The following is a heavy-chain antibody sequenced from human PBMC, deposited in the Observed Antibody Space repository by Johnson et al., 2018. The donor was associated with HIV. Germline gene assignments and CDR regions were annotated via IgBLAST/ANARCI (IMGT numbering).Heavy chain of an antibody. CDR1: GFTVSSNY. CDR2: ISYDGNNK. CDR3: ARVGYSSFEI. V-gene: IGHV3-33*08. D-gene: IGHD6-13*01. J-gene: IGHJ3*02. Sequence: VQLVESGGGLIQPGGSLRLSCAASGFTVSSNYMSWVRQAPGKGLEWVAVISYDGNNKYYTDSVKGRFTISRDNSKNTLYLQMNSLRAEDTAVYYCARVGYSSFEIWGQVTMVTVSS.